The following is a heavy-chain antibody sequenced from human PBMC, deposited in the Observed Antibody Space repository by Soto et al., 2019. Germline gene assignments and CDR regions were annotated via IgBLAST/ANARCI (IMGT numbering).Heavy chain of an antibody. Sequence: QVQLQESGPGLVKPSQTLSLTCNVSGDPISSGDYYWSWIRQPPGKGLEWIGYIYYSGTTYYNPSLKSRVTMSVHTSKNHFSLKLSSVTAADTAVYFCARAPYRGTNSRGALDMWGQGTMVTVSS. D-gene: IGHD2-8*01. CDR3: ARAPYRGTNSRGALDM. V-gene: IGHV4-30-4*01. J-gene: IGHJ3*02. CDR1: GDPISSGDYY. CDR2: IYYSGTT.